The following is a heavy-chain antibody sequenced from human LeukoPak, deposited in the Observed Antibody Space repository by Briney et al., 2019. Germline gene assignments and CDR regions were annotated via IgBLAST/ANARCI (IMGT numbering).Heavy chain of an antibody. V-gene: IGHV3-74*01. CDR3: AREPLYYFGY. CDR2: INSDGSGA. J-gene: IGHJ4*02. D-gene: IGHD1-14*01. CDR1: GFTFDDYA. Sequence: GGSLRLSCAASGFTFDDYAMHWVRQAPGKGLVWVSSINSDGSGASYMDSVKGRFTVSRDNAKNTLYLQMNSLRAEDTAVYYCAREPLYYFGYWGQGTLVTVSS.